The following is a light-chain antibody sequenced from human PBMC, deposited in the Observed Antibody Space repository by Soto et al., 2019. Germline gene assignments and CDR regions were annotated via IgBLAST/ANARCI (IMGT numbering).Light chain of an antibody. J-gene: IGLJ1*01. CDR3: AAWDYSLNGRYV. Sequence: QSVLTQPPSASGTPGQRVTISCSGSSSNIGSNTVNWYQQLPGTAPKLLIYSNNQRPSGVPDRFSGSKSGTSASLAISGLQSEDEADYYCAAWDYSLNGRYVFGTGTKVTV. CDR2: SNN. CDR1: SSNIGSNT. V-gene: IGLV1-44*01.